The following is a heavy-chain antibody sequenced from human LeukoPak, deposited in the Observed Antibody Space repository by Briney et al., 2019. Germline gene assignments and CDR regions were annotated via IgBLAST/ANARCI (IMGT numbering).Heavy chain of an antibody. CDR3: ARDGPNCCSTTFYRAALGDY. CDR1: GYTFTSYG. Sequence: GASVTVSCKASGYTFTSYGISWVRQAPGQGREWMGWISAYNSNTNYAQKLQGRVTMTTDTSTSTAYMELRSLRSDDTAVYYCARDGPNCCSTTFYRAALGDYCGQGTLVTVSS. J-gene: IGHJ4*02. D-gene: IGHD2-2*02. CDR2: ISAYNSNT. V-gene: IGHV1-18*01.